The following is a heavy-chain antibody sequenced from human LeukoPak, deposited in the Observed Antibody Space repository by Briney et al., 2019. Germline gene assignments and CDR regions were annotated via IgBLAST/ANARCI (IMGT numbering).Heavy chain of an antibody. J-gene: IGHJ5*02. Sequence: SETLSLTCTVSGYSISSGYYWGWIRQPPGKGLEWIGSIYHSGSTYYNPSLKSRVTISVDTSKNQFSLKLSSVTAADTAVYYCARDLRPWGQGTLVTVSS. V-gene: IGHV4-38-2*02. CDR2: IYHSGST. CDR1: GYSISSGYY. CDR3: ARDLRP.